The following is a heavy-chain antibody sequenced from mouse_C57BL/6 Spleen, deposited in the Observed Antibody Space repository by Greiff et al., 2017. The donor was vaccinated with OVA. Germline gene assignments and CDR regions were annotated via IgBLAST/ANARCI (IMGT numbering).Heavy chain of an antibody. D-gene: IGHD1-1*01. CDR2: ISGGGGNT. Sequence: EVMLVESGGGLVKPGGSLKLSCAASGFTFSSYTMSWVRQTPEKRLEWVATISGGGGNTYYPDSVKGRFTISRDNAKNTLYLQMSSLRSEDTAVYYCARRDYGFDYWGQGTTLTVSS. J-gene: IGHJ2*01. CDR1: GFTFSSYT. CDR3: ARRDYGFDY. V-gene: IGHV5-9*01.